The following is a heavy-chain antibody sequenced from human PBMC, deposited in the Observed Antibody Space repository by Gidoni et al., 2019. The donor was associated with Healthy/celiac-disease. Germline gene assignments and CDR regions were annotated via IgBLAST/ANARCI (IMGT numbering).Heavy chain of an antibody. J-gene: IGHJ4*02. CDR1: GFSLSTSGVG. CDR3: AHNWAGYYDSSGYYYAGGLGY. D-gene: IGHD3-22*01. CDR2: IYWNDDK. Sequence: QITLKESGPTLVKPTQTLPLTCTFSGFSLSTSGVGVGWIRQPPGKALEWLALIYWNDDKRYSPSLKSRLTITKDTSKNQVVLTMTNMDPVDTATYYCAHNWAGYYDSSGYYYAGGLGYWGQGTLVTVSS. V-gene: IGHV2-5*01.